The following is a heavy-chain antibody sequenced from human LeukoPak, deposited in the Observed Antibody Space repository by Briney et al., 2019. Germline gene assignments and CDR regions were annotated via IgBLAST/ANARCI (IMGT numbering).Heavy chain of an antibody. CDR1: GGSISSSSYY. V-gene: IGHV4-39*07. D-gene: IGHD3-9*01. Sequence: SETLSLTCTVSGGSISSSSYYWGWIRQPPGKGLEWIGSLHYSGSTYYNPSLKSRVTISVDTSKNQFSLKLSSVTAADTAVYYCARGQNYDILTGYYSYYFDYWGQGTLVTVSS. CDR2: LHYSGST. CDR3: ARGQNYDILTGYYSYYFDY. J-gene: IGHJ4*02.